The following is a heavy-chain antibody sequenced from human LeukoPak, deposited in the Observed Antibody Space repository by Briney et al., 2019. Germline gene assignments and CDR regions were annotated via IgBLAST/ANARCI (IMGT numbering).Heavy chain of an antibody. CDR1: GYTFTSYG. D-gene: IGHD6-13*01. CDR2: ISAYNGNT. Sequence: ASVKASCKPSGYTFTSYGISWVRQAPGQGLEWMGWISAYNGNTNYAQKPQGRVTMTTDTSTSTAYMELRSLRSDDTAVYYCAREGLVGIAAAGTMQVRIDYWGQGTLVTVSS. V-gene: IGHV1-18*01. J-gene: IGHJ4*02. CDR3: AREGLVGIAAAGTMQVRIDY.